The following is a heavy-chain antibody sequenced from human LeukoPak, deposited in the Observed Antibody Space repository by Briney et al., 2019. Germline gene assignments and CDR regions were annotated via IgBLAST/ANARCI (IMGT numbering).Heavy chain of an antibody. CDR1: GFTFSSYG. Sequence: GGSLRLSCAASGFTFSSYGMHWVRQAPGKGLEWVAVISYDGSNKYYADSVKGRFTISRDNSKNTLYLQMNSLRAEDTAVYYCAKGYTSSWYLPNFDYWGQGTLVTVSS. D-gene: IGHD6-13*01. J-gene: IGHJ4*02. CDR3: AKGYTSSWYLPNFDY. V-gene: IGHV3-30*18. CDR2: ISYDGSNK.